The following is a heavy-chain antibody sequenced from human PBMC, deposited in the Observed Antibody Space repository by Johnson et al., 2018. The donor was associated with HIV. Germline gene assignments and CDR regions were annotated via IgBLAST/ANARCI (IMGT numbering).Heavy chain of an antibody. D-gene: IGHD6-13*01. J-gene: IGHJ3*01. CDR2: ARFDEVSI. Sequence: QVQLVDCGGGVVQPGMSLRLSRAASGFTFSTYDMHWVRQAPGKGLELVAVARFDEVSIYYIVHVTGRFTISRDTTKNTLYLHMNSRIAEHTSVSYCAQDFGSSSWHAFDVWGQGTMVTVSS. CDR3: AQDFGSSSWHAFDV. CDR1: GFTFSTYD. V-gene: IGHV3-33*03.